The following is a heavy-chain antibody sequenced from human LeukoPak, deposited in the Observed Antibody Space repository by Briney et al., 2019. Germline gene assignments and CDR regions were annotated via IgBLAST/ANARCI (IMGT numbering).Heavy chain of an antibody. V-gene: IGHV3-20*04. CDR1: GFTFSSYA. CDR3: ARSWVGGSPYYYYYMDV. CDR2: INWNGGNT. J-gene: IGHJ6*03. Sequence: GGSLRLSCAASGFTFSSYAMSWVRQAPGKGLEWVSGINWNGGNTGYADSVKGRFTISRDNAKNSLYLQMNSLRAEDTALYYCARSWVGGSPYYYYYMDVWGKGTTVTVSS. D-gene: IGHD2-15*01.